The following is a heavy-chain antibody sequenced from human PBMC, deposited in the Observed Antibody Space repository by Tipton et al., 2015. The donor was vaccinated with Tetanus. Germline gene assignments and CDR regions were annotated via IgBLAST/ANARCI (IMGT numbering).Heavy chain of an antibody. D-gene: IGHD5/OR15-5a*01. J-gene: IGHJ6*02. CDR1: GDSIISSSW. Sequence: TLSLTCNVSGDSIISSSWWSWVRQPPGTGLEWVGEIFHSGATNYNPSLRSRVTISVDPSKNQFSLNLRSVTAADTAVYYCRVFYHYGLDVWGQGTTVTVSS. CDR3: RVFYHYGLDV. V-gene: IGHV4-4*02. CDR2: IFHSGAT.